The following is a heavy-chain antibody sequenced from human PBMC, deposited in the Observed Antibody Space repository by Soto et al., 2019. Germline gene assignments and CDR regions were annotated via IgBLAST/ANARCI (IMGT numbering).Heavy chain of an antibody. J-gene: IGHJ2*01. D-gene: IGHD3-22*01. CDR2: ISHDGSKT. CDR1: GFTFSSYG. CDR3: ARYFDSSGPDL. Sequence: GGSLRLSCAASGFTFSSYGIHWVRQAPGKGLEWVAVISHDGSKTNYADSVKGRFTISRDNSKNSLYLQMNSLRAEDTAVYYCARYFDSSGPDLWGRGTRVTVSS. V-gene: IGHV3-30*03.